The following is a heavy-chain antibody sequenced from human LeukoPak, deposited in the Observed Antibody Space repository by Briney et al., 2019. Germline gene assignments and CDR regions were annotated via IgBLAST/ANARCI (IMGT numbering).Heavy chain of an antibody. CDR2: IKQDGSEK. J-gene: IGHJ5*02. CDR3: ARRGYFEFWSGYFQRLEGWFDP. Sequence: PGGSLRLSCVASGFRFSTYWMSWVRQAPGKGLEWVAIIKQDGSEKYYVDSVKGRFTVSRDNAKNSLYLEMNSLRAEDTAVYYCARRGYFEFWSGYFQRLEGWFDPWGQGTLVTVSP. D-gene: IGHD3-3*01. V-gene: IGHV3-7*01. CDR1: GFRFSTYW.